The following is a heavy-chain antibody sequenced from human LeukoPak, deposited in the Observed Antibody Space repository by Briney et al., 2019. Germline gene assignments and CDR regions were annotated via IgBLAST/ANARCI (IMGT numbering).Heavy chain of an antibody. CDR3: TKLGGAYSGYEIDY. J-gene: IGHJ4*02. Sequence: PGGSLRLSCAASGFTFSSYGMHWVRQAPGKGLEWVAVIWYDGSNKYYADSVKGRFTISRDNSKNTLYLQMNSLRAEDTAIYYCTKLGGAYSGYEIDYWGQGTLVTVSS. D-gene: IGHD5-12*01. CDR1: GFTFSSYG. CDR2: IWYDGSNK. V-gene: IGHV3-33*06.